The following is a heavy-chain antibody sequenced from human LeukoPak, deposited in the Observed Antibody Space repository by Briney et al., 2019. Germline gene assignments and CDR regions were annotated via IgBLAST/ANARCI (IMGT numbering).Heavy chain of an antibody. J-gene: IGHJ5*02. Sequence: VASVKVSCKASGYTFTSYGISWVRQAPGQGLEWMGWISAYNGNTNYAQKLQGRVTMTTDTSTSTAYMELRSLTSDDTAAYYCAREWWGYDVLTGDNWFDPWGQGTLVTVSS. D-gene: IGHD3-9*01. CDR3: AREWWGYDVLTGDNWFDP. V-gene: IGHV1-18*01. CDR1: GYTFTSYG. CDR2: ISAYNGNT.